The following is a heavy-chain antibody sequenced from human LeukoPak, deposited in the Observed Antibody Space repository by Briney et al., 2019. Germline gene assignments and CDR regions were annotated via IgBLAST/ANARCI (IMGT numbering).Heavy chain of an antibody. Sequence: GRSLGLSCAASGFTFSSYGMHWVRQAPGKGLEWVAVIWYDGSNKYYADSVKGRFTISRDNSKNTLYLQMNSLRAEDTAVYYCARESSDYYYYYYMDVWGKGTTVTVSS. CDR2: IWYDGSNK. V-gene: IGHV3-33*01. CDR3: ARESSDYYYYYYMDV. CDR1: GFTFSSYG. J-gene: IGHJ6*03.